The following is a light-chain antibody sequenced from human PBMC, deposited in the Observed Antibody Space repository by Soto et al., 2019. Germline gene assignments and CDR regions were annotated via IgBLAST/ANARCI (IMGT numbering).Light chain of an antibody. CDR2: AAS. J-gene: IGKJ1*01. V-gene: IGKV3-20*01. CDR3: QQYGSSPLT. CDR1: QSISNN. Sequence: IVLTQSPDTLSLCSGAKATLSCLASQSISNNFAWFQQKPGQAPRLLMYAASTRATGIPARFSGSGSGTEFTLTISRLEPEDFAVYYCQQYGSSPLTFGQGTKVDIK.